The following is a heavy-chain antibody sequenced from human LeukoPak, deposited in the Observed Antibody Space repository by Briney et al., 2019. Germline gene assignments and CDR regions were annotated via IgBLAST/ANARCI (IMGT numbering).Heavy chain of an antibody. D-gene: IGHD3-22*01. CDR3: AKMNSPKYYYDSSGYNTYFDY. V-gene: IGHV3-23*01. CDR2: ISGSGGST. J-gene: IGHJ4*02. Sequence: PGGSLRLSCAASGFTFSSYGMSWVRQAPGKGLEWVSAISGSGGSTYYADSVKGRFTISRDNSKNTLYLQMNSLRAEDTAVYCCAKMNSPKYYYDSSGYNTYFDYWGQGTLVTVSS. CDR1: GFTFSSYG.